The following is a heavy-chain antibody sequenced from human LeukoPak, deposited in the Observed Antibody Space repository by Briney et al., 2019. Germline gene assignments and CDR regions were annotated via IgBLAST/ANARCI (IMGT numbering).Heavy chain of an antibody. CDR2: INPSGGST. CDR3: ARVDSSGYYRSLVY. Sequence: ASVKVSCKASGYTFTSYYMHWVRQAPGQGLEWMGIINPSGGSTSCAQKFQGRVTITADKSTSTAYMELSSLRSEDTAVYYCARVDSSGYYRSLVYWGQGTLVTVSS. V-gene: IGHV1-46*01. CDR1: GYTFTSYY. J-gene: IGHJ4*02. D-gene: IGHD3-22*01.